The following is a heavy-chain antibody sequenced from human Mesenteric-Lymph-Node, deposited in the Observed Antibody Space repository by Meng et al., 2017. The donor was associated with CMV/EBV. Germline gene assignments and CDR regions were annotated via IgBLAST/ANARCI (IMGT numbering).Heavy chain of an antibody. V-gene: IGHV1-69*05. CDR3: ARVPLGDCSRISCYPAAMDV. Sequence: SVKVSCKASGGTFSNYGISWVRQAPGHGLEWMGGIIPVLGTANYAQKFQGRVTITTDESTSTAYMDLSSLRSDDTAVYYCARVPLGDCSRISCYPAAMDVWGQGTTVTVSS. CDR2: IIPVLGTA. CDR1: GGTFSNYG. J-gene: IGHJ6*02. D-gene: IGHD2-2*01.